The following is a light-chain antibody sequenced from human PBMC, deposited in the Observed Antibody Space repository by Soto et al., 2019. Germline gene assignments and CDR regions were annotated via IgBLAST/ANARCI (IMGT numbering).Light chain of an antibody. CDR1: QSISNW. Sequence: TEAHSTLPGSIGGGGTMTCRASQSISNWLAWYQQKPGTAPKLLIYHASTLESGVPSRFSGSRSGTEFPLTISRLQPDDFAPYSCHQYMSYSFGEGTKVDIK. J-gene: IGKJ1*01. CDR3: HQYMSYS. CDR2: HAS. V-gene: IGKV1-5*01.